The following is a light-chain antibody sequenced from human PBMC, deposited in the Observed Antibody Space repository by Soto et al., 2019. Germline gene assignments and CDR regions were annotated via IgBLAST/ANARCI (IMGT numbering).Light chain of an antibody. CDR2: EVS. V-gene: IGLV2-14*01. CDR1: SSDVGGYNF. Sequence: QSVLTQPASVSGSPGQSITISCTGTSSDVGGYNFVSWYQQHPGKAPKLMISEVSNRPSGVSNRFSGSKSGNAASLTISGLQAEDEADYYCSSYAGSNKSVFGTGTKATVL. J-gene: IGLJ1*01. CDR3: SSYAGSNKSV.